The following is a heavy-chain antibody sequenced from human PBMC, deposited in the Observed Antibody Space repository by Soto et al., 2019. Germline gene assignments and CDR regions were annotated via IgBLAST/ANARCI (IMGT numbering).Heavy chain of an antibody. CDR1: GFTVSSNY. D-gene: IGHD6-19*01. Sequence: LGGSLRLSCAASGFTVSSNYMSWVRQAPGKGLEWVSVIYSGGSTYYADSVKGRFTISRDNSKNTLYLQMNSLRAEDTAVYYCAREVAGTSDYWGQGTQVTVSS. J-gene: IGHJ4*02. CDR3: AREVAGTSDY. V-gene: IGHV3-66*01. CDR2: IYSGGST.